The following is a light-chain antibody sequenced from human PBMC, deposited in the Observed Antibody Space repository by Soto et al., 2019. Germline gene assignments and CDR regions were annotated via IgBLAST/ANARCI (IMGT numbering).Light chain of an antibody. CDR2: SAS. J-gene: IGKJ1*01. CDR3: LQDFTYPRT. V-gene: IGKV1-6*01. CDR1: QGMRNE. Sequence: AIQMTQSPSSVSASVGDRVTITGRARQGMRNELGWYQQKPGKAPKLLIYSASSLQRGVPSRFSGSGSGTDFILTLSGLQPEDFSTYFCLQDFTYPRTFGQGTKV.